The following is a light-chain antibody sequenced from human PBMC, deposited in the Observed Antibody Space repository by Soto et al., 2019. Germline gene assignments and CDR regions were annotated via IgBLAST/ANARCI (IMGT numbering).Light chain of an antibody. CDR1: QSVNDN. J-gene: IGKJ4*01. V-gene: IGKV3-15*01. CDR3: QQYNNWPHT. CDR2: GAS. Sequence: EVVMTQSPATLSVSPGERAALLCRASQSVNDNVAWYQQKPGQPPRLLFYGASIRATGIPARFSGSGSGTEFTLTISSLQSEDFAVYYCQQYNNWPHTFGGGTKVEI.